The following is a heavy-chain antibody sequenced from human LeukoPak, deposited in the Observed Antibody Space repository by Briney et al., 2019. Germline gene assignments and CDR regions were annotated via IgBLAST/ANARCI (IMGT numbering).Heavy chain of an antibody. CDR1: GGSISSGDYY. D-gene: IGHD3-10*01. CDR2: IYYSGST. Sequence: PSETLSLTCTVSGGSISSGDYYWSWIRQPPGKGLEWIGYIYYSGSTYYNPSLKSRVTISVDTSKNQFSLKLSSVTAADTAVYYCARELLWFGETNWFDPWGQGTLVTVSS. V-gene: IGHV4-30-4*01. J-gene: IGHJ5*02. CDR3: ARELLWFGETNWFDP.